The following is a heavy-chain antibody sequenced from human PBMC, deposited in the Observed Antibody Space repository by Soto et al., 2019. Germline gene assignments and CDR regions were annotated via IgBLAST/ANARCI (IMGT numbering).Heavy chain of an antibody. CDR2: INHSGST. Sequence: QVQLQQWGAGLLKPSETLSLTCAVYGGSFSGYYWSWIRQPPGKGLEWIGEINHSGSTNYNPSLKSRVTISVATSKNQFSLKLSSVTAADTAVYYCARSDYDFWSGYFTWFDPWGQGTLVTVSS. CDR1: GGSFSGYY. J-gene: IGHJ5*02. D-gene: IGHD3-3*01. V-gene: IGHV4-34*01. CDR3: ARSDYDFWSGYFTWFDP.